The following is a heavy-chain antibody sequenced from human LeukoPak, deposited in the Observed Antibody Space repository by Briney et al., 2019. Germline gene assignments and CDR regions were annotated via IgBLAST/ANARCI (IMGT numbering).Heavy chain of an antibody. D-gene: IGHD3-22*01. V-gene: IGHV1-2*02. CDR2: INPNSGGT. CDR1: GYTFTGYY. Sequence: ASVKVSCTASGYTFTGYYIHWVRQAPGQGLEWMGWINPNSGGTNYAQKFQGRVTMTRHTSISTAYMELSRLRSDDAAVYYCARDTRYYYDSSAYYRSDAFDIWGQGTMVTVSS. CDR3: ARDTRYYYDSSAYYRSDAFDI. J-gene: IGHJ3*02.